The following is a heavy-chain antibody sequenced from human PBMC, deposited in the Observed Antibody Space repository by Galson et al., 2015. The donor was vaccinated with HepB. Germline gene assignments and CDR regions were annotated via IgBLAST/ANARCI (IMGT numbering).Heavy chain of an antibody. Sequence: QSGAEVKKPGESLKISCKASGYTFTGYYMHWVRQAPGQGLEWMGRINPNSGGTNYAQKFQGRVTMTRDTSISTAYMELSRLRSDDTAVYYCASLIVGADSQKGQGDAFDIWGQGTMVTVSS. CDR3: ASLIVGADSQKGQGDAFDI. CDR1: GYTFTGYY. J-gene: IGHJ3*02. CDR2: INPNSGGT. D-gene: IGHD1-26*01. V-gene: IGHV1-2*06.